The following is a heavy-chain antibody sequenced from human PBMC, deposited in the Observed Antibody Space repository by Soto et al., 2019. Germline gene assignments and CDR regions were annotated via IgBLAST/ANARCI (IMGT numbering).Heavy chain of an antibody. CDR2: IYYSGST. D-gene: IGHD3-10*01. V-gene: IGHV4-39*01. CDR1: GGSISSSSYY. CDR3: ARTGNIRGLYYYYYMDV. J-gene: IGHJ6*03. Sequence: QLQLQESGPGLVKPSETLSLTCTVSGGSISSSSYYWGWIRQPPGKGLEWIGSIYYSGSTYYNPSLKSRVTISVDTSKNQFSLKLSSVTAADTAVYYCARTGNIRGLYYYYYMDVWGKGTTVTVSS.